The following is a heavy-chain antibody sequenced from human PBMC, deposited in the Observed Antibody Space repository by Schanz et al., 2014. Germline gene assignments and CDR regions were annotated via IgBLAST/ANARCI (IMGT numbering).Heavy chain of an antibody. D-gene: IGHD5-18*01. CDR2: LWNDGSDK. CDR1: GFTFSSYG. CDR3: AKLDGYAYGSMGQEYFDY. Sequence: QEQLVESGGGVVQPGRSLRLSCAASGFTFSSYGMHWVRQAPGKGLEWVAVLWNDGSDKYYADSVKGRFTISRDNSENTLYLQMISLRAEDTAVYYCAKLDGYAYGSMGQEYFDYWGQGTLVAVSS. V-gene: IGHV3-33*06. J-gene: IGHJ4*02.